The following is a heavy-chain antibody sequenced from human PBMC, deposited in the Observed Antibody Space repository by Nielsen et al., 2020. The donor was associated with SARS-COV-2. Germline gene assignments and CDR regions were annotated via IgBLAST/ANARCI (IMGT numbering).Heavy chain of an antibody. J-gene: IGHJ4*02. Sequence: SVKVSCKASGGTFSSYAISWVRQAPGQGLEWMGGIIPIFGTANYAQKFQGRVTITADESTSTAYMELSSLRSEDTAVYYCASHSKGHSSGWYPFDYWGQGTLVTVSS. CDR1: GGTFSSYA. CDR3: ASHSKGHSSGWYPFDY. CDR2: IIPIFGTA. D-gene: IGHD6-19*01. V-gene: IGHV1-69*13.